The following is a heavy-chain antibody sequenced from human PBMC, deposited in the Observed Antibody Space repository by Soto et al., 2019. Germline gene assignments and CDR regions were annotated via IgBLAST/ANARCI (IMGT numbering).Heavy chain of an antibody. Sequence: GASVKVSCKASGYTFTGYYMHWVRQAPGQGLEWMGWINPNSGGTNYAQKFQGWVTMTRDTSISTAYMELSRLRSDDTAVYYCARDRIVVVPAAIPDYGMDVWGQGTTVTVSS. CDR1: GYTFTGYY. CDR2: INPNSGGT. CDR3: ARDRIVVVPAAIPDYGMDV. J-gene: IGHJ6*02. D-gene: IGHD2-2*02. V-gene: IGHV1-2*04.